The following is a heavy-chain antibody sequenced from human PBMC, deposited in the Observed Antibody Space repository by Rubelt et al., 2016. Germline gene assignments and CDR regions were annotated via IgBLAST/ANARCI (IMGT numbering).Heavy chain of an antibody. Sequence: ASGFTFDDYTMHWVRQAPGKGLEWVSLISWDGGSTYYADSVKGRFTISSDNSKNSLYLQMNSLRTEDTALYYCAKEVNGGSFDYWGQGTLVTVSS. CDR2: ISWDGGST. CDR1: GFTFDDYT. CDR3: AKEVNGGSFDY. J-gene: IGHJ4*02. D-gene: IGHD3-16*01. V-gene: IGHV3-43*01.